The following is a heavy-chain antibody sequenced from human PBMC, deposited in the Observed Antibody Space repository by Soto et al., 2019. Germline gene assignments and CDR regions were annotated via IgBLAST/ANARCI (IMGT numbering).Heavy chain of an antibody. V-gene: IGHV4-39*01. CDR3: ASLVIMVSYGRPYFDK. CDR1: GGSISSSTYY. Sequence: SETLSLTCTVSGGSISSSTYYWGWIRQPPGKGLEWIGTIYSGGSKFYNSTLKSRVAMSVDTSKNQFSLKLSSVTAADTAVYYCASLVIMVSYGRPYFDKWGPGALVTVSS. D-gene: IGHD2-8*01. J-gene: IGHJ4*02. CDR2: IYSGGSK.